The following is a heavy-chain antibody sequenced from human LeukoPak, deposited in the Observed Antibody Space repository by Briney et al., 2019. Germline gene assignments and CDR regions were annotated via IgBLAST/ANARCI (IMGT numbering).Heavy chain of an antibody. CDR2: IYYSGST. D-gene: IGHD6-13*01. CDR1: GGSISSSSYY. V-gene: IGHV4-39*02. Sequence: PSETLSLTCTVSGGSISSSSYYWGWIRQPPGKGLEWIGSIYYSGSTYYNPSLKSRVTISVDTSKNQFSLKLSSVTAADTAVYYCAREIPDRGTAAGTPYWFDPWGQGTLVTVSS. CDR3: AREIPDRGTAAGTPYWFDP. J-gene: IGHJ5*02.